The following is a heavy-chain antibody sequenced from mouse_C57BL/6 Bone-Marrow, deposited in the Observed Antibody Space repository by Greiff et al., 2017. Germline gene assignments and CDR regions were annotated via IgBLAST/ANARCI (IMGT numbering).Heavy chain of an antibody. V-gene: IGHV1-59*01. Sequence: VKLQQPGAELVRPGTSVKLSCKASGYTFTSYWMHWVKQRPGQGLEWIGVIDPSDSYTNYNQKFKGKATLTVDTSSSTAYMQLSSLTSEDSAVYYCARANWDGPFAYWGQGTLVTVAA. CDR2: IDPSDSYT. CDR3: ARANWDGPFAY. CDR1: GYTFTSYW. D-gene: IGHD4-1*01. J-gene: IGHJ3*01.